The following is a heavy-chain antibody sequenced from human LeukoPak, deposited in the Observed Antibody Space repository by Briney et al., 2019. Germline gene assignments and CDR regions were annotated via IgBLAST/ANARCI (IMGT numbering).Heavy chain of an antibody. D-gene: IGHD6-13*01. Sequence: GGPLRLSCTASGFTFGDYAMSWVRQAPGKGLEWVGFIRSKAYGGTTEYAASVKGRFTISRDDSKSIAYLQMNSLKTEDTAVYYCTRDLQQLVFDYWGQGTLVTVSS. CDR3: TRDLQQLVFDY. CDR2: IRSKAYGGTT. J-gene: IGHJ4*02. V-gene: IGHV3-49*04. CDR1: GFTFGDYA.